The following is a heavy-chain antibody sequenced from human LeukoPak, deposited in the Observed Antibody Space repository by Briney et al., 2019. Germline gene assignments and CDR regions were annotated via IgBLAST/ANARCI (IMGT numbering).Heavy chain of an antibody. CDR3: ARSLIAAAVDYFDC. CDR2: IIPIFGTA. D-gene: IGHD6-13*01. J-gene: IGHJ4*02. V-gene: IGHV1-69*13. CDR1: GYTFTSYG. Sequence: SVKVSCKASGYTFTSYGISWVRQAPGQGLEWMGGIIPIFGTANYAQKFQGRVTITADESTSTAYMELSSLRSEDTAVYYCARSLIAAAVDYFDCWGQGTLVTVSS.